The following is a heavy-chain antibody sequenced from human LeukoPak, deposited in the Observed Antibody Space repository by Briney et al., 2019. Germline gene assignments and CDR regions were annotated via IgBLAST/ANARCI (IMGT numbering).Heavy chain of an antibody. J-gene: IGHJ4*02. D-gene: IGHD6-6*01. V-gene: IGHV4-38-2*02. Sequence: SETLSLTCTVSGYSIRNGYFWGWVRQSPGKGLEWIGNIHQSGSTSYNPSLKSRVTISVDTSKNQFSLKLSSVTAADTAVYYCAREYMTVPWVAAHFDYWGQGTLVTVSS. CDR1: GYSIRNGYF. CDR2: IHQSGST. CDR3: AREYMTVPWVAAHFDY.